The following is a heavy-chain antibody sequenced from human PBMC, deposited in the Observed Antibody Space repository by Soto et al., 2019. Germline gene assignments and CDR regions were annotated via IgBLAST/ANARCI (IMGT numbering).Heavy chain of an antibody. D-gene: IGHD4-17*01. J-gene: IGHJ4*02. V-gene: IGHV4-59*01. CDR1: GGSISSSY. Sequence: SETLSLTCTVSGGSISSSYWSWIRQPPGKGLEWIGYIYYSGSTNYNPSLKSRVTISVDTSKNQFSLKLTSVTAADTAVYYCARAGGYDYGDYVHRYWGQGTLVTVSS. CDR2: IYYSGST. CDR3: ARAGGYDYGDYVHRY.